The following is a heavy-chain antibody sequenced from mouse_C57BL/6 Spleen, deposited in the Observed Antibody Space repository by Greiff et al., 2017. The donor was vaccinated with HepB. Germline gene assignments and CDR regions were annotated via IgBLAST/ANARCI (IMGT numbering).Heavy chain of an antibody. CDR2: IRNKANGYTT. V-gene: IGHV7-3*01. CDR3: ARSYGSSFYWYFDV. D-gene: IGHD1-1*01. CDR1: GFTFTDYY. J-gene: IGHJ1*03. Sequence: DVMLVESGGGLVQPGGSLSLSCAASGFTFTDYYMSWVRQPPGKALEWLGFIRNKANGYTTEYSASVKGRFTISRDNSQSILYLQMNALRAEDSATYYCARSYGSSFYWYFDVWGTGTTVTVSS.